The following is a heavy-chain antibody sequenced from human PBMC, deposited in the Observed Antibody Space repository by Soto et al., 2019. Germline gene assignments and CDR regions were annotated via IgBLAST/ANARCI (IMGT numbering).Heavy chain of an antibody. CDR3: TRSREFDY. CDR2: IFPSGTT. CDR1: GGSLSGATYS. J-gene: IGHJ4*02. Sequence: SETLSLTCGVSGGSLSGATYSWNWIRQPPGKGLEWIGYIFPSGTTYYNPSLKSRVTISIDVSKNQFSLSLRSLTAADTAVYYCTRSREFDYWSQGTLVTVSS. V-gene: IGHV4-30-2*01.